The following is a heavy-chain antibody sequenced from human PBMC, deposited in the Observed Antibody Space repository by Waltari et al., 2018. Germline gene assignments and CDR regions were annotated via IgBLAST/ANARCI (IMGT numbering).Heavy chain of an antibody. CDR3: GRRVRGWFDP. Sequence: QVQLQESGPGLVKPSETLSLTCAVSGYSISSGYYWGWIRQPPGKGLEWIGSIYHSGSTYYTPSLKSRVTISVDTSKNQFSLKLSSVTAADTAVYYCGRRVRGWFDPWGQGTLVTVSS. V-gene: IGHV4-38-2*01. J-gene: IGHJ5*02. CDR2: IYHSGST. CDR1: GYSISSGYY.